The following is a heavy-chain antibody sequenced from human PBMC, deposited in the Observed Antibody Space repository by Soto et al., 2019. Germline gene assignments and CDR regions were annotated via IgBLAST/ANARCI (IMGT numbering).Heavy chain of an antibody. CDR2: ISYDGNNE. CDR3: AKDTYYHDTTGYYVFDF. CDR1: GFIFSAYG. J-gene: IGHJ4*02. Sequence: QVPLVESGGGVVQPGRSLRLSCAASGFIFSAYGIHWVRQAPGKGLEWVAVISYDGNNEHYADSVKGRFTISRDNSKHTLFLRISSLGAEDTAVYYCAKDTYYHDTTGYYVFDFWGQGTLVTVSS. D-gene: IGHD3-22*01. V-gene: IGHV3-30*18.